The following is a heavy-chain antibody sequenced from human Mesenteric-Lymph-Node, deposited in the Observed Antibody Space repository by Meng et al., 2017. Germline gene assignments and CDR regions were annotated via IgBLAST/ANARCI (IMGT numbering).Heavy chain of an antibody. CDR3: AREENSYDAFDI. J-gene: IGHJ3*02. CDR1: GGSISSYY. CDR2: IYYSGST. V-gene: IGHV4-59*12. Sequence: SETLSLTCTVSGGSISSYYWSWIRQPPGKGLEWIGYIYYSGSTHYNPSLKSRVTISVDTSKNQFSLKLSSVTAADTAVYYCAREENSYDAFDIWGQGTMVTVSS. D-gene: IGHD4-23*01.